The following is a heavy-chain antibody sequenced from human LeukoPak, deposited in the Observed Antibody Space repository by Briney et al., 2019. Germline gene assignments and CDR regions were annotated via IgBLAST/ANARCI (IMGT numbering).Heavy chain of an antibody. V-gene: IGHV3-30-3*01. CDR2: ISYDGSNK. Sequence: GRSLRLSCAASGFTFSSYAMHWVRQAPGKGLEWVAVISYDGSNKYYADSVKGRFTISRDNSKNTLYLQMNSLRAEDTAVYYCARGVRAYCGGDCYPDFDYWGQGTLVTVSS. CDR1: GFTFSSYA. D-gene: IGHD2-21*02. CDR3: ARGVRAYCGGDCYPDFDY. J-gene: IGHJ4*02.